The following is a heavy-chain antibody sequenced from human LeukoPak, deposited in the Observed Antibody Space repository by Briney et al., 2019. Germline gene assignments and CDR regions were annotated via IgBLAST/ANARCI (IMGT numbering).Heavy chain of an antibody. CDR1: GFPFSNYE. J-gene: IGHJ4*02. V-gene: IGHV3-48*03. D-gene: IGHD6-25*01. Sequence: PGGSLTLSCAASGFPFSNYEMNGVGPAPGKGLAWVSYIRGGGRATYYADYVKGRFTVSRDNDKNSLYLQMNSLRAEDTAVYYCATWYSSGWYLGYWGQGTLVSVSS. CDR2: IRGGGRAT. CDR3: ATWYSSGWYLGY.